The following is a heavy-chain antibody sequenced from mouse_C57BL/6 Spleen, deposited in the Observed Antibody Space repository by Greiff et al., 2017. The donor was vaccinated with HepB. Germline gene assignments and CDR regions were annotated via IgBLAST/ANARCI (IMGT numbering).Heavy chain of an antibody. V-gene: IGHV5-16*01. J-gene: IGHJ1*03. Sequence: EVMLVESEGGLVQPGSSMKLSCTASGFTFSDYYMAWVRQVPEKGLEWVANINYDGSSTYYLDSLKSRFIISRDNAKNILYLQMSSLKSEDTATYYCARENYYGSSYGYFDVWGTGTTVTVSS. D-gene: IGHD1-1*01. CDR2: INYDGSST. CDR1: GFTFSDYY. CDR3: ARENYYGSSYGYFDV.